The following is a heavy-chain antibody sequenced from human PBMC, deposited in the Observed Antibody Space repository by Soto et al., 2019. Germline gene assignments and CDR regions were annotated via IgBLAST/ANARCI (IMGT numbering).Heavy chain of an antibody. V-gene: IGHV3-33*01. CDR3: ARDSQGLLLWFGELWPSGMDV. CDR1: GFTFSSYG. Sequence: PGGSLRLSCAASGFTFSSYGMHWVLHAPGRGLEWVAVIWYDGSNKYYADSVKGRFTISRDNSKNTLYLQMNSLRAEDTAVYYCARDSQGLLLWFGELWPSGMDVWGQGTTVTVSS. D-gene: IGHD3-10*01. CDR2: IWYDGSNK. J-gene: IGHJ6*02.